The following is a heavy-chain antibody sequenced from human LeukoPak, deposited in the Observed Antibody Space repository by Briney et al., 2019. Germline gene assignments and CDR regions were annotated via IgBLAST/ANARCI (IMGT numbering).Heavy chain of an antibody. Sequence: GGSLRLSCAASGFTFSSYSMNWVRQAPGEGLEWVSSISSSSSYIHYADSVKGRFTISRDNAKNSLYLQMNSLRAEDTAVYYCARDTNSAGAYFDYWGQGTLVTVSS. D-gene: IGHD2-21*01. J-gene: IGHJ4*02. CDR1: GFTFSSYS. CDR3: ARDTNSAGAYFDY. V-gene: IGHV3-21*01. CDR2: ISSSSSYI.